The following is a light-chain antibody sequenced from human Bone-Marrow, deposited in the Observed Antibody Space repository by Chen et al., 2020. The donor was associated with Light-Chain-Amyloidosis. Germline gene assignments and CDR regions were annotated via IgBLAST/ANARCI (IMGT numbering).Light chain of an antibody. V-gene: IGKV1-39*01. CDR2: GES. CDR1: QTINTN. CDR3: QQHHNTPLT. J-gene: IGKJ4*01. Sequence: DIQMTQSPSSLSASVGDRITITCRPSQTINTNLNWFQQKPGKAPQLLIYGESSLQTGVPSRFTGSGSGTEFTLTINGLQPEDFATYYCQQHHNTPLTFGGGTTVEIK.